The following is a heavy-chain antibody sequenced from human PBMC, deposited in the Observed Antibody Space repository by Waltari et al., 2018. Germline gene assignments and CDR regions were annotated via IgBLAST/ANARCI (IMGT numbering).Heavy chain of an antibody. D-gene: IGHD2-21*01. CDR2: ITHSGST. Sequence: QVLLQQWGAGLLKPSETLSLTCAVYGGSFNFYSWCWLRQPPGEGMEWIGEITHSGSTNYNPSLKSRVSISVDTPNNQFSLKLTSVTAADTAAYYCARRGYCGIDCYSNYFDFWGQGTLVTVSS. CDR1: GGSFNFYS. J-gene: IGHJ4*02. V-gene: IGHV4-34*01. CDR3: ARRGYCGIDCYSNYFDF.